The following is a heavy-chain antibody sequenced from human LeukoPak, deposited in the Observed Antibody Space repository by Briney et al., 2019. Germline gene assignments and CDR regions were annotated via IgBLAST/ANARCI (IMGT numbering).Heavy chain of an antibody. CDR1: GFTVSSSNY. CDR2: IYTGGTT. V-gene: IGHV3-66*01. J-gene: IGHJ4*02. CDR3: AREISRFGI. Sequence: GGSLRLSCAASGFTVSSSNYMNWVRPAPGKGLEWVSGIYTGGTTYYTDSVKGRFTISRDNPNNTLYLQMHSPRAEDTAVYYCAREISRFGIWGQGTLVTVSS. D-gene: IGHD3-16*01.